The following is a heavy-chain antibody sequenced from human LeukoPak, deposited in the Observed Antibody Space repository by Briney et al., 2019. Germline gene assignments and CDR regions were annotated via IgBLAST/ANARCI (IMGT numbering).Heavy chain of an antibody. CDR1: GGTFSSYA. Sequence: GASVKVSCKASGGTFSSYAISWVRQAPGQGLEWMGRIIPILGIANYAQKFQGRVTITADKSTSTAYMELSSLRSEDTAVYYCARGYYSSSSGWFDPWGQGTLVTVSS. V-gene: IGHV1-69*04. J-gene: IGHJ5*02. D-gene: IGHD6-6*01. CDR3: ARGYYSSSSGWFDP. CDR2: IIPILGIA.